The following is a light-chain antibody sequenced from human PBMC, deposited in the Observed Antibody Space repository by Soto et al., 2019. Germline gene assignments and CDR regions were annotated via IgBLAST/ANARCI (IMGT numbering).Light chain of an antibody. CDR1: QSVSSY. CDR3: QQSSSKPLT. CDR2: AAS. Sequence: DIQMTQSPSSLSSSAGDRVTLTCRASQSVSSYLNWYQQKPGKAPNLLIYAASKLHSGVPSRFSGSGSATYFTLISSSLQAEVIATYYYQQSSSKPLTFGGGTMVDI. V-gene: IGKV1-39*01. J-gene: IGKJ4*01.